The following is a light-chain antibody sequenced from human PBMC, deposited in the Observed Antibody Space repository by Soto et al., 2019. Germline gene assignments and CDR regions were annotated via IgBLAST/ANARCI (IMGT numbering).Light chain of an antibody. CDR1: PSVTNY. CDR3: QQYGNSPQT. CDR2: GAS. Sequence: EIVLTQSPATLSLSPGERATLSCRASPSVTNYLAWYQQKPGQPPRLLIYGASSRATGIPNRFSGSGSGTDFTLTISRLEPEDFAVYYCQQYGNSPQTFGQGTKVEIK. J-gene: IGKJ1*01. V-gene: IGKV3-20*01.